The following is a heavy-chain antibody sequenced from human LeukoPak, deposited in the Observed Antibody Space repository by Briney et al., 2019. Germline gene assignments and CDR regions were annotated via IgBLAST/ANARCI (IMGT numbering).Heavy chain of an antibody. V-gene: IGHV3-30*18. CDR3: AKPRSIAVAASFDY. D-gene: IGHD6-19*01. CDR1: GFTFSSYG. CDR2: ISYDGSNK. Sequence: GRSLRLSCAASGFTFSSYGMHWVRQAPGKGLEWVAVISYDGSNKYYADSVKGRFTISRDNSKNTLYLQMNSLRAEDTAVYYCAKPRSIAVAASFDYWGQGTLVTVSS. J-gene: IGHJ4*02.